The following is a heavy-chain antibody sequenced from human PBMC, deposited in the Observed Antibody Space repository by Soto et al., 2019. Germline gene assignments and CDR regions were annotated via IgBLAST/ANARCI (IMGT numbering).Heavy chain of an antibody. CDR3: ARNYGGNSQFFDL. D-gene: IGHD4-17*01. V-gene: IGHV4-59*11. Sequence: QVQLQEAGPGLVKPSETVSLNCSVSGDAITRHYWSWIRQSPGKGLEWLGYFFHTGTALYNPSLRSRVTMAVDTSKNQFYLKLTSVIPADTAVYFCARNYGGNSQFFDLSGRGTLVTVSS. J-gene: IGHJ2*01. CDR2: FFHTGTA. CDR1: GDAITRHY.